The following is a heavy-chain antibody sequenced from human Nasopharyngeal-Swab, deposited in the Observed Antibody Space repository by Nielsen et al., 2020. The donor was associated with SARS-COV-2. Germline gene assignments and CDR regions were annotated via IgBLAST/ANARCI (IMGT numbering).Heavy chain of an antibody. V-gene: IGHV4-59*11. J-gene: IGHJ5*02. CDR3: AKEGATGWFDP. CDR1: GVSISSQY. Sequence: SETLSLTCTVSGVSISSQYWSWIRQPPGKGLEWIGYISHNSGTNYKPSLKSRVTMFMATSKNQFYLKLRSVTAADTAVYYCAKEGATGWFDPWGQGTLVTVSS. CDR2: ISHNSGT.